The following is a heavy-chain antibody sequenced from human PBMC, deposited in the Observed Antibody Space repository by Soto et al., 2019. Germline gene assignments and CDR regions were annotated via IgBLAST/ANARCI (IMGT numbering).Heavy chain of an antibody. J-gene: IGHJ5*02. Sequence: ASVKVSCKTSGYTFSNYGITWVRQAPGQPLEWLGWISLYSDGTNYAQKFQGRVSMTTDTSTTTAYMELRSLRSDDPAVYYCARVVPGAEAWFGPWGQGTLVTVSS. CDR3: ARVVPGAEAWFGP. D-gene: IGHD2-2*01. CDR2: ISLYSDGT. V-gene: IGHV1-18*01. CDR1: GYTFSNYG.